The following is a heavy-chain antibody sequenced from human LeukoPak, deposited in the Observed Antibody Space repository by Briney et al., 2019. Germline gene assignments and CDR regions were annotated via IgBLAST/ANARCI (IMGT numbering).Heavy chain of an antibody. CDR1: GYTLTELS. CDR3: ATVITMVRGVIMLFDY. CDR2: FDPEDGET. Sequence: ASVKVSCKVSGYTLTELSMHWVRQAPGKGLEWMGGFDPEDGETTYAQKFQGRVTMTEDTSTDTAYMELSSLRSEDTAVYYCATVITMVRGVIMLFDYWGQGTLVTVSS. D-gene: IGHD3-10*01. J-gene: IGHJ4*02. V-gene: IGHV1-24*01.